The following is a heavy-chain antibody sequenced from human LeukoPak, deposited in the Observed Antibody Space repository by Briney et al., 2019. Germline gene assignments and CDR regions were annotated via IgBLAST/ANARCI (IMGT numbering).Heavy chain of an antibody. V-gene: IGHV4-61*01. CDR3: ARDPSPVYYYDSSGYYDY. Sequence: PSETLFLTCTVSGGSVSSGSYYWSWIRQPPGKGLEWIGYIYYSGSTNYNPSLKSRVTISVDTSKNQFSLKLSSVTAADTAVYYCARDPSPVYYYDSSGYYDYWGQGTLVTVSS. CDR2: IYYSGST. CDR1: GGSVSSGSYY. J-gene: IGHJ4*02. D-gene: IGHD3-22*01.